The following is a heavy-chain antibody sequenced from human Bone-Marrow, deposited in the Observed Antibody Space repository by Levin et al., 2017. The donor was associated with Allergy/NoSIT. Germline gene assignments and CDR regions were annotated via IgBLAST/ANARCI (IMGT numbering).Heavy chain of an antibody. V-gene: IGHV1-18*01. Sequence: GESLKISCKASGYTFSNYGITWVRQAPGQGLEWMGWINPENGNTNYAPKFQGRVALSRDTATSTATLELRRLTSADTAVYFCARGEDLFEFIWETYRGHLYYWGQGTLVTVSS. J-gene: IGHJ4*02. CDR3: ARGEDLFEFIWETYRGHLYY. CDR2: INPENGNT. D-gene: IGHD3/OR15-3a*01. CDR1: GYTFSNYG.